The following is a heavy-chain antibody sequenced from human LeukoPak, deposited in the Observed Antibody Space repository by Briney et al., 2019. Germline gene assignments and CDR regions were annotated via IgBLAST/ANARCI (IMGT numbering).Heavy chain of an antibody. CDR3: ARAWAANVLGYYMDV. J-gene: IGHJ6*03. V-gene: IGHV1-18*01. Sequence: GASVKVSCKASGYIFTSYAIGWVRQAPGHGLEWMGWISTYNENTNYAQKLHGRVTMTTDTSTSTAYMELRSLRSDDTAVYYCARAWAANVLGYYMDVWGKGTTVTVSS. CDR1: GYIFTSYA. D-gene: IGHD2-15*01. CDR2: ISTYNENT.